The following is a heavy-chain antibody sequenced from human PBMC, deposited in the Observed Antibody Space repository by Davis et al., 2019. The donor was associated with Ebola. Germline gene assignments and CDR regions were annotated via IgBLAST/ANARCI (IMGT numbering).Heavy chain of an antibody. J-gene: IGHJ4*02. CDR2: INHNANT. D-gene: IGHD2-2*01. V-gene: IGHV4-34*01. CDR3: AAGASTSTSYYLYV. Sequence: SETLSLTCDLYIGSSNVYYWSWIRQPPGKGLEWIGEINHNANTKHNSSLKSRVTMSVDPSKNRVSLKLASVTAADTAVYYCAAGASTSTSYYLYVWGQGTLVTVSS. CDR1: IGSSNVYY.